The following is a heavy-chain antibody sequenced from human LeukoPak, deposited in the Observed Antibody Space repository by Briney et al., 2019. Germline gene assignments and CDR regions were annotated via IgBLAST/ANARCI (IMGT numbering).Heavy chain of an antibody. D-gene: IGHD3-22*01. CDR1: GITFSSYW. J-gene: IGHJ4*02. CDR3: ASGGGYQDY. V-gene: IGHV3-7*01. CDR2: IKQDGSEK. Sequence: PGGSLRLSCAASGITFSSYWISWVRQAPGKGLEWVANIKQDGSEKYYVDSVKGRFTISRDNAKNSLYLQMNSLRAEDTAVYYCASGGGYQDYWGQGTLVTVSS.